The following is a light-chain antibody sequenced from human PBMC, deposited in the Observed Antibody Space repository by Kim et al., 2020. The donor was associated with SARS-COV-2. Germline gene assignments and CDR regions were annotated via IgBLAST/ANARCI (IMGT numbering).Light chain of an antibody. CDR1: HSVSSSY. CDR3: QQYGSSALT. CDR2: GAS. V-gene: IGKV3-20*01. Sequence: EIVLTQSPGTLSLSPGERATLSCRASHSVSSSYLAWYQQKPGQAPRLLIYGASSSATRIPDSFSGSGSGTDFTLTISRLEPEDFAVYYCQQYGSSALTFGGGTKVDIK. J-gene: IGKJ4*01.